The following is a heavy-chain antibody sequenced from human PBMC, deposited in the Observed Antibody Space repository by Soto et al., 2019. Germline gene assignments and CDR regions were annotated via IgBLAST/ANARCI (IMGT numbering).Heavy chain of an antibody. CDR3: ARAYSGSYFDY. V-gene: IGHV4-61*01. CDR2: IYYSGST. J-gene: IGHJ4*02. CDR1: GGSVYSGIYY. Sequence: SETLSLTCTVSGGSVYSGIYYWSWIRQPPGKGLEWIGYIYYSGSTNYNPSLKSRVTISVDTSKNQFSLKLSSVTAADTAVYYCARAYSGSYFDYWGQGTLVTLSS. D-gene: IGHD1-26*01.